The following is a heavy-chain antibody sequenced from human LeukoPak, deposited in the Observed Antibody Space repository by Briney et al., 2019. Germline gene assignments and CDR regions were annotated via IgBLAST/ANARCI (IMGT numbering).Heavy chain of an antibody. V-gene: IGHV3-48*01. CDR1: GFTFSSYS. D-gene: IGHD3/OR15-3a*01. CDR2: ISSSSSTI. J-gene: IGHJ4*02. CDR3: ARDGRRRPYYFDY. Sequence: GGSLRLSCAASGFTFSSYSMNSVRQAPGKGLEWVSCISSSSSTIYYADSVKGRFTISRDNAKNSLYLQMNSLRAEDTAVYYCARDGRRRPYYFDYWGQGTLVTVSS.